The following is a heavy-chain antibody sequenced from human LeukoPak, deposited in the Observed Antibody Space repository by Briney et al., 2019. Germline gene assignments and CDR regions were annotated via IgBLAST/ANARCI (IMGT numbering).Heavy chain of an antibody. J-gene: IGHJ5*02. Sequence: PSETLSLTCTVSGGSISNYYWSWIRQPAGKGLEWIGRIYTRGSTNYNPSLKSRVTLSVDKSKNQFSLKLTSVTAADTAVYYCARDHPPDYYDSSGLKTWGQGTLVTVSS. CDR1: GGSISNYY. CDR2: IYTRGST. D-gene: IGHD3-22*01. CDR3: ARDHPPDYYDSSGLKT. V-gene: IGHV4-4*07.